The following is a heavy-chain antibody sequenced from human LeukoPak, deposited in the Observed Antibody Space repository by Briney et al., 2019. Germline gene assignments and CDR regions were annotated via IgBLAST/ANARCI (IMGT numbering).Heavy chain of an antibody. D-gene: IGHD3-10*01. CDR2: INNDGSGT. J-gene: IGHJ4*02. CDR1: GFTFSSYW. CDR3: ARSDGSGSYPVDY. V-gene: IGHV3-74*01. Sequence: PGGSLRLSCAASGFTFSSYWMHWVRQAPGKGPVWVSRINNDGSGTTYADSVKGRFTISRDNSKNTLYLQMNSLRAEDTAVYYCARSDGSGSYPVDYWGQGALVTVSS.